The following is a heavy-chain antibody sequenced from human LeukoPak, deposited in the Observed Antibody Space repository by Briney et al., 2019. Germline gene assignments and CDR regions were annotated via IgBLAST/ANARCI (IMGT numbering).Heavy chain of an antibody. Sequence: GGSLRLSCAASGFTFNIYAMSWVRQAPGKGLEWVSSITSSGDATFHADSVKDRFTISRDNSKSTLYLQMSRLRVEDTAVYYCAKDRPSYHESNGHYYRLNGDSWGQGTLVTVSS. CDR3: AKDRPSYHESNGHYYRLNGDS. CDR1: GFTFNIYA. V-gene: IGHV3-23*01. D-gene: IGHD3-22*01. J-gene: IGHJ5*01. CDR2: ITSSGDAT.